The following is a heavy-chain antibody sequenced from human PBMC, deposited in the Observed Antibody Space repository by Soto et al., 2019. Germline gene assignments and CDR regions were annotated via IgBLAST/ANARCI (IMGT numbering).Heavy chain of an antibody. D-gene: IGHD4-17*01. J-gene: IGHJ4*02. CDR3: AKWGYGDYVAVNSAVDY. Sequence: EVQLLESGGGLVQPGGSLRLSCAASGFTFSSYAMSWVRQAPGKGLEWVSAISGSGGSTYYADSVKGRFTISRDNSKNTLYLQMNSLRAEDTAVYYCAKWGYGDYVAVNSAVDYWGQGTLVTVSS. CDR1: GFTFSSYA. V-gene: IGHV3-23*01. CDR2: ISGSGGST.